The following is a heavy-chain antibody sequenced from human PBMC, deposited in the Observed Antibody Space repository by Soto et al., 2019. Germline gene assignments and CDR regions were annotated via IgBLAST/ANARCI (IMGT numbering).Heavy chain of an antibody. CDR3: ARVVVEIRDGEYVDY. Sequence: ASVKVSCKASGYTFTSYGISWVRQAPGQGLEWMGWISAYNGNTNYAQKLQGRVTMTTDTSTSTAYMELRSLRSDDTAVYYCARVVVEIRDGEYVDYWGQGTLVTVSS. J-gene: IGHJ4*02. CDR2: ISAYNGNT. CDR1: GYTFTSYG. V-gene: IGHV1-18*01. D-gene: IGHD2-21*01.